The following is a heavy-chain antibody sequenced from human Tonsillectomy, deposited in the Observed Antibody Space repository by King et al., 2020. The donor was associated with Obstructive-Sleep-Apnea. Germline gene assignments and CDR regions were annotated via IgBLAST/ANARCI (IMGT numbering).Heavy chain of an antibody. V-gene: IGHV3-66*01. Sequence: VQLVESGGGLVQPGGSLRLSCAASGFTVSSKFMTWVRQAPGKGLEWVSVIYSGGAKYYADSVKGRFTISRDNSKNTVYLQMNSLRGEDTAVYYCARDPAPDKSSWPHEAFDIWGQGTMVTVS. D-gene: IGHD6-13*01. CDR2: IYSGGAK. CDR3: ARDPAPDKSSWPHEAFDI. CDR1: GFTVSSKF. J-gene: IGHJ3*02.